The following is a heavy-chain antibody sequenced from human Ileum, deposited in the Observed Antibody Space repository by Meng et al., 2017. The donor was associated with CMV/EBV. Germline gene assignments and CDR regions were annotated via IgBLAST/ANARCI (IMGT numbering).Heavy chain of an antibody. J-gene: IGHJ4*02. CDR3: ARGLRWLQLLDY. CDR2: ISHSGNT. V-gene: IGHV4-34*01. CDR1: GESFNGYY. Sequence: SETLSLTCAVYGESFNGYYWTWIRQAPGKGLEWIGEISHSGNTNTNPPLKSRVTMSTDTSKNQFSLILKSVTAADTAVYFCARGLRWLQLLDYWGQGALVTVSS. D-gene: IGHD5-24*01.